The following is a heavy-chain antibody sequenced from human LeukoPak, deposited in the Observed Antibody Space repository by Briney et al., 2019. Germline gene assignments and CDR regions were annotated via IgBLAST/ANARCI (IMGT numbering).Heavy chain of an antibody. J-gene: IGHJ4*02. CDR3: AREIDRDDYNRFFDY. V-gene: IGHV1-3*01. CDR2: INAGNGNT. Sequence: GASVKVSCKASGYSFPTYTMNWVRQAPGQRLEWMGWINAGNGNTKYSQKFQGRVTITRDTSASTAYMEMRSLRSEDTAVYYCAREIDRDDYNRFFDYWGQGTLVTVSS. D-gene: IGHD5-24*01. CDR1: GYSFPTYT.